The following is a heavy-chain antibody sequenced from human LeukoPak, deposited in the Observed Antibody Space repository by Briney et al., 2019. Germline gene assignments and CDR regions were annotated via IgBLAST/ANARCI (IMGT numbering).Heavy chain of an antibody. CDR2: IKQDGSEK. V-gene: IGHV3-7*03. Sequence: GGSLRLSCAASGFTFTTYCMSWVRQAPGKGLEWVANIKQDGSEKYYVDSVKGRFTISRDNAKNSLYLQMNSLRAEDTALYYCAKDIRAFWSGPVDYWGQGTLVTVSS. CDR3: AKDIRAFWSGPVDY. J-gene: IGHJ4*02. D-gene: IGHD3-3*01. CDR1: GFTFTTYC.